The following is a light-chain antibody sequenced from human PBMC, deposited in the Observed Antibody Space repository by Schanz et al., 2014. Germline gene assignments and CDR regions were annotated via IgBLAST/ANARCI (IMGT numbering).Light chain of an antibody. CDR1: SSDVGSYGF. CDR3: CSYADGSTLI. CDR2: DAN. V-gene: IGLV2-23*01. Sequence: QSALTQPASVSGSPGQSITISCTGTSSDVGSYGFVSWYQHYPGKAPKVIIYDANKRPSGVSNRFSASKSGYTASLTISGLQAEDEADYYCCSYADGSTLIFGGGTKLTVL. J-gene: IGLJ2*01.